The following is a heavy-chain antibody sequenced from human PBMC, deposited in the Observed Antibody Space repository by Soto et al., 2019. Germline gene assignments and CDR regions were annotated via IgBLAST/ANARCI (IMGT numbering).Heavy chain of an antibody. Sequence: SETLSLTCTVSGGSISSGDYYWSWIRQPPGKGLEWIGYIYYSGSTYYNPSLKSRVTISVDTSKNQFSLKLSSVTAADTAVYYCARGGSDFGSGYYMGDWFDPWGQGTLVPVYS. V-gene: IGHV4-30-4*01. D-gene: IGHD3-3*01. J-gene: IGHJ5*02. CDR2: IYYSGST. CDR1: GGSISSGDYY. CDR3: ARGGSDFGSGYYMGDWFDP.